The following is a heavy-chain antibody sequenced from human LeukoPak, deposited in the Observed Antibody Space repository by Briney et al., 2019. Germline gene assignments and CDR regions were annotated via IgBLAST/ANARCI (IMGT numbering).Heavy chain of an antibody. J-gene: IGHJ6*02. Sequence: ASVKVSYKASGYTFTSYEINWVRQATGQGLEWMAGMNPNSGNTGYAQKFQGRVTMTRDTSISTAYMELSSLRSEDAAVYYRARGINGMDVWGQGTTVTVSS. CDR3: ARGINGMDV. D-gene: IGHD1-14*01. CDR1: GYTFTSYE. V-gene: IGHV1-8*01. CDR2: MNPNSGNT.